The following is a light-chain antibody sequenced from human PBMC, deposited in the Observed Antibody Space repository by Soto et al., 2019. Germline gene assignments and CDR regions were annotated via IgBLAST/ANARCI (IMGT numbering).Light chain of an antibody. CDR1: RSNIGAGYD. Sequence: QSVLTQPPSVSGAPGQRVTISCTGSRSNIGAGYDVHWYQQRPGTAPKLLIYGNINRPSGVPDRFSGSKSGTSVSLAITGLEAEDEAEYYCQSYDSSLSGVVFGGGSKLTVL. CDR2: GNI. J-gene: IGLJ2*01. V-gene: IGLV1-40*01. CDR3: QSYDSSLSGVV.